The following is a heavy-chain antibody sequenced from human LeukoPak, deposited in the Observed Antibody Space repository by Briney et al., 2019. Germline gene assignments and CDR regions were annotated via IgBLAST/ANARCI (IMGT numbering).Heavy chain of an antibody. CDR3: DTSQLPRNFDY. J-gene: IGHJ4*02. Sequence: ASVKLSCEVSAYSLTELSMHWVRQPPGKGLEWMGGFDPEDGETIYAQKVQGRVPMTEDTSTDTAYMELRRQRSEDTAVSYCDTSQLPRNFDYWPQGTLDSVSS. V-gene: IGHV1-24*01. CDR1: AYSLTELS. D-gene: IGHD1-1*01. CDR2: FDPEDGET.